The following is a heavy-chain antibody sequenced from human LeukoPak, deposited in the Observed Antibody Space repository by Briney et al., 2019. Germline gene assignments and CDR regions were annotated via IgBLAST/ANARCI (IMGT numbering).Heavy chain of an antibody. D-gene: IGHD3-3*01. V-gene: IGHV1-2*02. CDR3: ATSTSYDFWSGYWAFDY. Sequence: ASVKVSCKASGYIFTNYYMHWVRQAPGQGLEWMGWMNPNTGATDFAQKFQGRVTMTRDTSISTAYMELSRLRSDDTAVYYCATSTSYDFWSGYWAFDYWGQGTLVTVSS. CDR1: GYIFTNYY. J-gene: IGHJ4*02. CDR2: MNPNTGAT.